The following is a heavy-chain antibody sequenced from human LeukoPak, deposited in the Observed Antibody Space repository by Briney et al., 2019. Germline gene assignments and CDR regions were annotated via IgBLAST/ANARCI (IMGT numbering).Heavy chain of an antibody. CDR2: IDDSGSRT. Sequence: GGSLRLSCAASGVTFSSYAMSWVRQAPGKGLEWVSSIDDSGSRTYYPDSVKGRFTISRDNSKNTLYLHMTILRAEDSALYFCAKSLVSQWLTPHYWGRGTLVTVSS. J-gene: IGHJ4*02. CDR3: AKSLVSQWLTPHY. CDR1: GVTFSSYA. D-gene: IGHD6-19*01. V-gene: IGHV3-23*01.